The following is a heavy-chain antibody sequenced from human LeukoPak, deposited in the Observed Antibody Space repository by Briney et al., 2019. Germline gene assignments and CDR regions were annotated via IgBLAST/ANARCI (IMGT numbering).Heavy chain of an antibody. V-gene: IGHV3-74*01. D-gene: IGHD2-2*01. CDR1: GFTFSSYW. J-gene: IGHJ4*02. CDR2: LNSDGSST. Sequence: TGGSLRLSCAASGFTFSSYWMHWVRQAPGKGLVWVSRLNSDGSSTGYADSVKGRFTISRDNAKNTLYLQMNSLRAEDTAVYYCVRDLRYCSGTSCYDPCFDYWGQGTLVTVSS. CDR3: VRDLRYCSGTSCYDPCFDY.